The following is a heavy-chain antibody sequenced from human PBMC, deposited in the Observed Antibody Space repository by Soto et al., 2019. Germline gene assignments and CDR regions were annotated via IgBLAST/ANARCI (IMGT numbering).Heavy chain of an antibody. CDR2: IKTDASEK. D-gene: IGHD1-26*01. Sequence: PGGSLRLSCAASGFTLRSYWMSWVRQAPGKGLEWLATIKTDASEKKYVDSVKGRFTVSRDNAKNTLYLQMNSLRAEDTAVYYCAKDRYTEKKYYYYGMDVWGQGTTVTVSS. J-gene: IGHJ6*02. CDR1: GFTLRSYW. CDR3: AKDRYTEKKYYYYGMDV. V-gene: IGHV3-7*03.